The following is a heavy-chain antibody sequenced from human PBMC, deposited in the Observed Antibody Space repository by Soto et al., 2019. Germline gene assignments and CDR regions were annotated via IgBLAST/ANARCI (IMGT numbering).Heavy chain of an antibody. Sequence: QVQLQESGPGLVRPPETLSLTCTVSGGSISSYCWSWIRQPPGKGPEWIGYIYYSGSTNYNPSLKSRVTISVDTSKNQFSLKLSSVTSADTAVYYCARRWGPTFDYWGQGTLVTVSS. CDR3: ARRWGPTFDY. J-gene: IGHJ4*02. CDR1: GGSISSYC. CDR2: IYYSGST. V-gene: IGHV4-59*01. D-gene: IGHD1-26*01.